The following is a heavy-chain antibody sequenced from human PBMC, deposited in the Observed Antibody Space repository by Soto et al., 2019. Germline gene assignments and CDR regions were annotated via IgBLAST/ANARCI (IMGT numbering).Heavy chain of an antibody. V-gene: IGHV5-51*01. J-gene: IGHJ6*02. Sequence: GESLKISCNGSGYSFTSYWIGWVRQMPGKGLEWMGIIYPGDSDTRYSPSFQGQVTISADKSISTAYLQWSSLKASDTAMYYCARRQSSSWYHYGMDVWGQGTTDTVSS. CDR2: IYPGDSDT. CDR3: ARRQSSSWYHYGMDV. CDR1: GYSFTSYW. D-gene: IGHD6-13*01.